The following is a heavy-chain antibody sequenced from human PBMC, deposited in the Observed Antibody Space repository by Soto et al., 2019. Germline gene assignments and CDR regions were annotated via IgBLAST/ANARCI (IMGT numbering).Heavy chain of an antibody. D-gene: IGHD3-22*01. CDR3: TKGLYYYDSSGYRLLDY. Sequence: GGSLRLSCAASGFIFNNYAMSWVRQAPGKGLEWVSTVSVSGGTTYYADSLKGRLTISRDNSKKTVYLQMNRLRADDTAIYYSTKGLYYYDSSGYRLLDYWGQGTLVTVSS. V-gene: IGHV3-23*01. J-gene: IGHJ4*02. CDR1: GFIFNNYA. CDR2: VSVSGGTT.